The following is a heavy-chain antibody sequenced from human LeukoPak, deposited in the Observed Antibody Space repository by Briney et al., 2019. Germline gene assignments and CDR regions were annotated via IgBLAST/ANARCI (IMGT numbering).Heavy chain of an antibody. CDR1: GYTFTSYY. Sequence: ASVKVSCKASGYTFTSYYIHWVRQAPGQGLEWMGIINPSGGSTTYAQKFQGRVTITADESAYMELSSLRSEDTAVYYCARSFGGGLNGMDVWGQGTTVTVSS. J-gene: IGHJ6*02. V-gene: IGHV1-46*01. D-gene: IGHD3-16*01. CDR3: ARSFGGGLNGMDV. CDR2: INPSGGST.